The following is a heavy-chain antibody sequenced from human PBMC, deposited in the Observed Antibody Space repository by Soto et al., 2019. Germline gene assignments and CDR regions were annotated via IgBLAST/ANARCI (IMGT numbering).Heavy chain of an antibody. Sequence: GGPVEGSCKASGGAFRSYAISWGGQGPGQGVGGMGEIIPIFGTANYAQKFQDRVTITADESTSTAYMELSSLRSEDTAVYYCARDRGPSSGYYPYWFDPWGQGTLVTVSS. J-gene: IGHJ5*02. CDR3: ARDRGPSSGYYPYWFDP. CDR2: IIPIFGTA. D-gene: IGHD3-22*01. CDR1: GGAFRSYA. V-gene: IGHV1-69*01.